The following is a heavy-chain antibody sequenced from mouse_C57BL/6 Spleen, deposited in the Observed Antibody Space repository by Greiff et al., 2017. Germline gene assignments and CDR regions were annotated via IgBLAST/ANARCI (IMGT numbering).Heavy chain of an antibody. CDR3: ARHEEGTVVARYYFDY. CDR1: GYTFTEYT. V-gene: IGHV1-62-2*01. D-gene: IGHD1-1*01. Sequence: QVQLQQSGAELVKPGASVKLSCKASGYTFTEYTIHWVKQRSGQGLEWIGWIYPGSGSIKYNEKFKDKATLTADKSSSTVYMELSRLTSEDSAVYFCARHEEGTVVARYYFDYWGQGTTLTVSS. J-gene: IGHJ2*01. CDR2: IYPGSGSI.